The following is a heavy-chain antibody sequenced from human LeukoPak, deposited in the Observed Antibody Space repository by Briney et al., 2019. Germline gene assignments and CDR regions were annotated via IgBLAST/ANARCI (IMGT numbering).Heavy chain of an antibody. V-gene: IGHV3-23*01. J-gene: IGHJ4*02. D-gene: IGHD3-22*01. CDR3: AKRVDSSGYYYLPYFDY. Sequence: GGSLRLSCAASGFTFSSSAMSWVRQAPGKGLEWVSVISDSGGSRYHADSVKGRSTISRDNSKNTLYLQMNSLRAEDTAVYYCAKRVDSSGYYYLPYFDYWGQGTLVTVSS. CDR2: ISDSGGSR. CDR1: GFTFSSSA.